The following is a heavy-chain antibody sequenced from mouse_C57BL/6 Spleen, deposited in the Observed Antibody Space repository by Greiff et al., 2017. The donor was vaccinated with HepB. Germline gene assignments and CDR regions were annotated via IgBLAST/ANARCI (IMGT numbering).Heavy chain of an antibody. D-gene: IGHD2-4*01. CDR2: IDPSDSYT. V-gene: IGHV1-59*01. Sequence: QVQLQQPGAELVRPGTSVKLSCKASGYTFTSYWMHWVKQRPGQGLEWIGVIDPSDSYTNYNQKFKGKATLTVDTSPSTAYMQLSSLTSEDSAVYYCARGGDYDGWFAYWGQGTLVTVSA. CDR1: GYTFTSYW. CDR3: ARGGDYDGWFAY. J-gene: IGHJ3*01.